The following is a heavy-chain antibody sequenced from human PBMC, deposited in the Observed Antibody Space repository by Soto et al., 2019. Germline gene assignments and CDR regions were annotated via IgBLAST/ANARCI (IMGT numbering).Heavy chain of an antibody. J-gene: IGHJ4*02. CDR1: GFTFSSYS. CDR3: ARDNRKMVIADYFDY. V-gene: IGHV3-21*01. CDR2: ISSSSSYI. D-gene: IGHD2-21*01. Sequence: GGSLRLSCAASGFTFSSYSMNWVRQAPGKGLEWVSSISSSSSYIYYADSVKGRFTISRDNAKNSLYLQMNSLRAEDTAVYYCARDNRKMVIADYFDYWGQGTLVTVSS.